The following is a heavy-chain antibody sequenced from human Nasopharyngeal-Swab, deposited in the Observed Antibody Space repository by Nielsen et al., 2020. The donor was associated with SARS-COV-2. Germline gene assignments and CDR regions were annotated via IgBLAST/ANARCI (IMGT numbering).Heavy chain of an antibody. CDR2: IKSKTDGGTT. V-gene: IGHV3-15*01. Sequence: GESLKISCAASGFTFSNAWMSWVRQAPGKGLEWVGRIKSKTDGGTTDYAAPVKGRFTISRDDSKNTLYLQMNSLKTEDTAVYYCTTQGDRDFGVVVGIWGQGTMVTVSS. J-gene: IGHJ3*02. D-gene: IGHD3-3*01. CDR1: GFTFSNAW. CDR3: TTQGDRDFGVVVGI.